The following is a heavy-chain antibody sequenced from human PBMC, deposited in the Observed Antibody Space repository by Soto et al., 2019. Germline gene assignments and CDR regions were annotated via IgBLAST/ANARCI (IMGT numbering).Heavy chain of an antibody. J-gene: IGHJ6*02. V-gene: IGHV3-30*18. D-gene: IGHD1-26*01. CDR3: AKGDEWHTSQFYYYGMDV. CDR2: ITYDGTNQ. Sequence: QEKLVESGGGVVQPGRSLRLSCAASGFSFSTYGMHWVRQAPGKGLEWVAVITYDGTNQYYGDSVKGRFTISRDNSKNTLSLQMNSLRVEDTALYYCAKGDEWHTSQFYYYGMDVWGQGTTVTVSS. CDR1: GFSFSTYG.